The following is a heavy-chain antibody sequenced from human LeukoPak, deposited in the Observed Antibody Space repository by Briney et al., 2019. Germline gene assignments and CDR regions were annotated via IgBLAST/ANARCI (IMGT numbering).Heavy chain of an antibody. CDR2: IRYEGSNK. D-gene: IGHD3-16*02. CDR3: AKDRYTYMDV. CDR1: GFTFSSYG. J-gene: IGHJ6*03. Sequence: PGXSLRLSCAASGFTFSSYGMHWVRQAPGKGLEGGAFIRYEGSNKYYADSVKGRFTISRDNSKNTLYLQMNSLRAEDTAVYYCAKDRYTYMDVWGKGTTVTVSS. V-gene: IGHV3-30*02.